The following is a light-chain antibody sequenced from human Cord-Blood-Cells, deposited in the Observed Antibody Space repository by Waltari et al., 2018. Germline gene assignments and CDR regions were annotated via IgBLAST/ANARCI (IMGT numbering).Light chain of an antibody. J-gene: IGKJ3*01. Sequence: EIVMTQSPATLSVSPGERATLSCRASQSVSSNLACYQQKPGQAPRLLSYGASTRATGIPARFSGSGSGTEFTLTINSLQSEDFAVYYCQQYNNWPLTFGPGTKVDIK. CDR1: QSVSSN. CDR2: GAS. V-gene: IGKV3D-15*01. CDR3: QQYNNWPLT.